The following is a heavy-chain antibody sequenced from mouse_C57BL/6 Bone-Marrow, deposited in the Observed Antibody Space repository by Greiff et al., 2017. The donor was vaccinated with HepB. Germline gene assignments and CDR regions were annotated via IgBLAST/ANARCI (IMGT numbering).Heavy chain of an antibody. CDR1: GYAFSSFW. CDR2: IYPGDGDT. D-gene: IGHD5-1*01. J-gene: IGHJ1*03. Sequence: VQLKESGPELVKPGASVKISCKASGYAFSSFWMNWVKQRPGKGLEWIGRIYPGDGDTNYNGKFKGKATLTADKSSSTAYMQLSSLTSEDSAVYFCARYPNWYFDVWGTGTTVTVSS. CDR3: ARYPNWYFDV. V-gene: IGHV1-82*01.